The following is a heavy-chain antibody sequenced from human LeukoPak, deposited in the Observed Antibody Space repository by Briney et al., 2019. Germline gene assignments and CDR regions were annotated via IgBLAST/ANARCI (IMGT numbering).Heavy chain of an antibody. Sequence: SETLSLTCAVYGLSFSGYYWSWVRQPPGKGLEWVGEINHSGSTNYNPSLKSRVTISVDTSKNQFSLKLSSVTAADTAVYYCARAGIWAFDYWGQGTLVTVSS. D-gene: IGHD6-19*01. CDR2: INHSGST. CDR1: GLSFSGYY. V-gene: IGHV4-34*01. J-gene: IGHJ4*02. CDR3: ARAGIWAFDY.